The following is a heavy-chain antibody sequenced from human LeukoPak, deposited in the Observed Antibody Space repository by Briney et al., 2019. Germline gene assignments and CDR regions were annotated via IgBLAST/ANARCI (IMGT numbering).Heavy chain of an antibody. J-gene: IGHJ4*02. CDR2: TYHSGTT. CDR1: GGSISSHD. Sequence: SETLSLTCTVSGGSISSHDWSWSWIRQTPKKRLEWIGYTYHSGTTNYNPSLKSRVTISVDTSKNEFSLRLSSATAADTAVYYCTRGHYNRNVAYDSWGQGILVTVSS. V-gene: IGHV4-59*11. D-gene: IGHD1-14*01. CDR3: TRGHYNRNVAYDS.